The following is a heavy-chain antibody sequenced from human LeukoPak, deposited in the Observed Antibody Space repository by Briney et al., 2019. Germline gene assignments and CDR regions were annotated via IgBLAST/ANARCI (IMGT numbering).Heavy chain of an antibody. Sequence: GASLRLSRAASGFIFSSNAINWVRQAPGKGLEWVSAVSGSGGSTYYADSVKGRFTISRDNSKNTVYLQMNSLRAEDTALYYCAKGWKGNLDYWGQGTLVTVSS. D-gene: IGHD1-14*01. CDR3: AKGWKGNLDY. J-gene: IGHJ4*02. V-gene: IGHV3-23*01. CDR1: GFIFSSNA. CDR2: VSGSGGST.